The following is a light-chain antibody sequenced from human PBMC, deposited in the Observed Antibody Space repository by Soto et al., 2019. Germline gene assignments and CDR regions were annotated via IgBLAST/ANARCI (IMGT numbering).Light chain of an antibody. CDR2: SNS. J-gene: IGLJ3*02. Sequence: QSVLTQPPSASGTPGQRVTISCSGSNSNIESNTVNWYQQLPGTAPKLLIYSNSRRPSGVPDRFSGSKSGASASLAISGLQSEDEADYYCAAWDDSLNAWVFGGGTNLTVL. CDR3: AAWDDSLNAWV. V-gene: IGLV1-44*01. CDR1: NSNIESNT.